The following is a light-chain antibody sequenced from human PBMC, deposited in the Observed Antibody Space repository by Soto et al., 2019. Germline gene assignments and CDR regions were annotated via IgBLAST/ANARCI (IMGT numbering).Light chain of an antibody. J-gene: IGKJ1*01. CDR2: GAS. V-gene: IGKV1-39*01. CDR3: QQSYSLPWT. CDR1: QTITTY. Sequence: DIQMTQSPPSLSASVGDRVTITCRTSQTITTYLNWYQQEPGKTPKLLIDGASILQTGISSRFSGSGSATDFTLTISGLQPEDFAPYYCQQSYSLPWTFGQGTKVDIK.